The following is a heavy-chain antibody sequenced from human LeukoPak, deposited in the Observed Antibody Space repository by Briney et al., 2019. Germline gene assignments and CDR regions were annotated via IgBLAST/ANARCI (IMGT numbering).Heavy chain of an antibody. CDR3: AGVPLPVAGKGSLDWIDP. CDR1: GYTFTSYD. V-gene: IGHV1-8*01. Sequence: ASVKVSCKASGYTFTSYDINWVRQATGQGLEWMGWMNPNSGNTGYAQTFQGRVTMTRNTSISTAYMELSSLTSEDTAVYYCAGVPLPVAGKGSLDWIDPWGQGTLVTVSS. D-gene: IGHD6-19*01. J-gene: IGHJ5*02. CDR2: MNPNSGNT.